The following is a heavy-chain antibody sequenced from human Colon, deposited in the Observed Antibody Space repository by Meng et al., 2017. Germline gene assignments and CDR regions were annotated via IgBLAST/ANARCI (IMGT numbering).Heavy chain of an antibody. J-gene: IGHJ4*02. CDR2: IHPSGST. V-gene: IGHV4-34*01. CDR3: ARGVDWAKSGNF. CDR1: GVSSSDYY. Sequence: QLQLPTWAEGRLQPSATLSLTCAFYGVSSSDYYMTWIRQPPVKGLEWVGEIHPSGSTYYSPSLQSRVTITLDTSKNQFSLTLSSMTAADTAVYYCARGVDWAKSGNFWGQGTLVTVSS. D-gene: IGHD3-9*01.